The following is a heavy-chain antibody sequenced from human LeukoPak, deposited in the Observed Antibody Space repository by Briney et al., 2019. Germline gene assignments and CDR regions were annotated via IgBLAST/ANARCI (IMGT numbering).Heavy chain of an antibody. D-gene: IGHD3-10*01. V-gene: IGHV4-39*07. J-gene: IGHJ5*02. Sequence: SETLSLTCSVSGVSISSSYYYWGWIRQPPGKGLEWIGSIYYSGNTYYNPSLKSRVTISIDTSKNQFSLKLSSVTAADTAVYYCGRSGDYGSGTCWFDPWGQGTLVTVSS. CDR1: GVSISSSYYY. CDR2: IYYSGNT. CDR3: GRSGDYGSGTCWFDP.